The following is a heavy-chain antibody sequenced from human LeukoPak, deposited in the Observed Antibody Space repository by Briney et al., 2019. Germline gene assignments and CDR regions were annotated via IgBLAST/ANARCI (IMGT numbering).Heavy chain of an antibody. V-gene: IGHV3-21*01. Sequence: GGSLRLSCAASGFTFSTYAMNWVRQAPGKGLEWVSAICSTGACILYADSMKGRFTISRDDAENSLYLQMNSLRTEDTALYYCVRVGAASDCSGKGQLPAHFDYWGQGTLVTVSS. CDR3: VRVGAASDCSGKGQLPAHFDY. CDR1: GFTFSTYA. J-gene: IGHJ4*02. CDR2: ICSTGACI. D-gene: IGHD1-26*01.